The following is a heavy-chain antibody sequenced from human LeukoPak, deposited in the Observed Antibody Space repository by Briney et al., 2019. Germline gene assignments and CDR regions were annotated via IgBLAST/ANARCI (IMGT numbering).Heavy chain of an antibody. CDR3: ARDGTPYYSGSGSLKLSYYYYMDV. D-gene: IGHD3-10*01. J-gene: IGHJ6*03. CDR1: EFTFNRYW. V-gene: IGHV3-7*01. CDR2: VKQDGSEK. Sequence: GGSLRLSCAASEFTFNRYWMTWVRQAPGKGLEWVANVKQDGSEKYYVDSVKGRFTISRDNAKDSLYLQMNSLRAEDTAVYYCARDGTPYYSGSGSLKLSYYYYMDVWGKGTTVTISS.